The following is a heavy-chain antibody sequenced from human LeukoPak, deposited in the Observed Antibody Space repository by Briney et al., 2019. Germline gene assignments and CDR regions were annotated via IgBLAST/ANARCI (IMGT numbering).Heavy chain of an antibody. J-gene: IGHJ4*02. CDR1: GFTFSSYA. CDR3: ARDGGDILTGLTADY. Sequence: PGGSLRLSCAASGFTFSSYAMHWVRQAPGKGLEWVAVISYDGSNKYYADSVKGRFTISRDNSKNTLYLQMNSLRAEDTAVYYCARDGGDILTGLTADYWGQGTLVTVSS. CDR2: ISYDGSNK. V-gene: IGHV3-30*04. D-gene: IGHD3-9*01.